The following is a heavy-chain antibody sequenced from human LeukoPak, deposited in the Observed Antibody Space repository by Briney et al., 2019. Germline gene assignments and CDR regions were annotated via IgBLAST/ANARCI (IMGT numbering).Heavy chain of an antibody. CDR1: GGSVSSDSYY. Sequence: SETLSLTCTVSGGSVSSDSYYWSWIRQPPGKGLEWIGYIYYTGTTNYNPSLKSRVTISVDTSKNQFSLNLNSVTAEDTAVYYCARDHSDRCSGGSCYVPGAYYYYGMDVWGQGTTVTVSS. CDR2: IYYTGTT. D-gene: IGHD2-15*01. CDR3: ARDHSDRCSGGSCYVPGAYYYYGMDV. V-gene: IGHV4-61*01. J-gene: IGHJ6*02.